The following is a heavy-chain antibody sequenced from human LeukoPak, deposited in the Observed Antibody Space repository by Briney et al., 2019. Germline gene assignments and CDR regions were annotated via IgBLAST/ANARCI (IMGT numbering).Heavy chain of an antibody. CDR1: GFTFSSYS. D-gene: IGHD6-13*01. Sequence: PGGSLRLSCAASGFTFSSYSMNWVRQAPGKGLEWVSTISGSGASTYYTDSVKGRFTISRDNSKNTLYLQMNSLRAEDTAVYYCANAHTGIAAAGMGYWGQGTLVTVSS. J-gene: IGHJ4*02. CDR3: ANAHTGIAAAGMGY. CDR2: ISGSGAST. V-gene: IGHV3-23*01.